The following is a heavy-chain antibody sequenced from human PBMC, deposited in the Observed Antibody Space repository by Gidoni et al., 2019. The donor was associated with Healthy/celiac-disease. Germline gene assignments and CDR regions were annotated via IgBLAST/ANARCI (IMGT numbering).Heavy chain of an antibody. J-gene: IGHJ3*02. CDR1: GFTFSSYG. D-gene: IGHD3-10*01. V-gene: IGHV3-30*18. Sequence: QVQLVESGGGVVQPGRSLRLSCAASGFTFSSYGMHWVRQAPGKGLEWVAVISYDGSNKYYADSVKGRFTISRDNSKNTLYLQMNSLRAEDTAVYYCAKELTGITLVRGIDAFDIWGQGTMVTVSS. CDR2: ISYDGSNK. CDR3: AKELTGITLVRGIDAFDI.